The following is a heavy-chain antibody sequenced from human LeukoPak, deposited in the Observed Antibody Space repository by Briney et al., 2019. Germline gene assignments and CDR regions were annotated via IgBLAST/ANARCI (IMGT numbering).Heavy chain of an antibody. CDR1: GFTFSSYA. D-gene: IGHD6-19*01. J-gene: IGHJ4*02. CDR3: AKDRRDSSGPFDY. V-gene: IGHV3-30-3*01. CDR2: ISYDGSNK. Sequence: GGSLRLSCAASGFTFSSYAMHWVRQAPGKGLEWVAVISYDGSNKYYADSVKGRFTISRDNSKNTLYLQMNSLRAEDTAVYYCAKDRRDSSGPFDYWGQGTLVTVSS.